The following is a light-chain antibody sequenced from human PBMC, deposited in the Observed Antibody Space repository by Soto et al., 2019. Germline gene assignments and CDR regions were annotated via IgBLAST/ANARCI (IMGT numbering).Light chain of an antibody. V-gene: IGLV1-40*01. CDR2: GNS. CDR3: QSYYSSLSGSYV. Sequence: QSVLTQPPSVSGAPGQRVTISCTGSSLNIGAGYDVHWYQQLPGTAPKLLIYGNSNRPSGVPDRFSCSKSGTSASLAITGLQAEDEADYYCQSYYSSLSGSYVFGTGTKVTVL. J-gene: IGLJ1*01. CDR1: SLNIGAGYD.